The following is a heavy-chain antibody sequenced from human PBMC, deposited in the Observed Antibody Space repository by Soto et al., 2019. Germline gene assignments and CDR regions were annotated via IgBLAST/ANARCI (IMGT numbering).Heavy chain of an antibody. J-gene: IGHJ5*02. D-gene: IGHD3-22*01. V-gene: IGHV1-69*12. CDR2: IIPIFGTA. Sequence: QVQLVQSGAEVKKPGSSVKVSCKASGGTFSSYAISWVRQAPGQGLEWMGGIIPIFGTANYAQKFQGRVTITADESTSTAYMELSSLRSEDTAVYYCATSYDSSGYYYLSRRWFDPWGQGTLVTVSS. CDR3: ATSYDSSGYYYLSRRWFDP. CDR1: GGTFSSYA.